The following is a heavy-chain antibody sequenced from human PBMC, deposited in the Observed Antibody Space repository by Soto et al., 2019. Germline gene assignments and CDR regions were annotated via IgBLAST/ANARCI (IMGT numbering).Heavy chain of an antibody. D-gene: IGHD5-12*01. CDR2: ISSSGSTI. CDR3: ARGLGGGYDRPLDY. J-gene: IGHJ4*02. V-gene: IGHV3-48*03. Sequence: GGSLRLSCAASGFTFSSYEMNWVRQAPGKGLEWVSYISSSGSTIYYADSVKGRFTISRDNAKNSLYLQMNSLRAEDTAVYYCARGLGGGYDRPLDYWGQGTLVTVSS. CDR1: GFTFSSYE.